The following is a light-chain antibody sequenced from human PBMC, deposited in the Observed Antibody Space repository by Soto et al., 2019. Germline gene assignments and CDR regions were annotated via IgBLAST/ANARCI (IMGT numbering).Light chain of an antibody. Sequence: EIVLTQSPGTLSLSPGERATLSCRAIQSVSSTYFAWYQQKPGQSPRLLIYGASSRATGIPDRFSGSGSGTDFTLTISRLEPEDFAVYYCQQYSSPPPLTFGGGTKVDIK. CDR2: GAS. V-gene: IGKV3-20*01. J-gene: IGKJ4*01. CDR1: QSVSSTY. CDR3: QQYSSPPPLT.